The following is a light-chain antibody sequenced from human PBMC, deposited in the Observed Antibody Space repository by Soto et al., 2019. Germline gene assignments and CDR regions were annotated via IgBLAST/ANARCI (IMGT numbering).Light chain of an antibody. CDR3: QQSYNIPYT. CDR1: QSITTF. Sequence: DIQMTQSPSSLSASVGDRVTITCRTSQSITTFLNWYQQKPGKAPNLLIYASSNLQSRVPSRFTGSGSGTDFTLTISSLQPEDVATYYCQQSYNIPYTFGQGTKLEIK. J-gene: IGKJ2*01. V-gene: IGKV1-39*01. CDR2: ASS.